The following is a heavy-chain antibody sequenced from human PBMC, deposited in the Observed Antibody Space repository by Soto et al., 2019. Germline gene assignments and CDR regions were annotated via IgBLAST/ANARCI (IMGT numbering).Heavy chain of an antibody. CDR3: ERESGGAPATLDYFYFYMDV. CDR2: INPNGGVT. Sequence: QVQLVQSGAEVRKPGASVTVSCRSSGDSFNDYYIHWVRQAPGQGFEWMGWINPNGGVTKYAQKFQGWVSMTTDTSIRTVYMQLSRLIPDDTAVYYCERESGGAPATLDYFYFYMDVWGTRTTVTVSS. J-gene: IGHJ6*03. CDR1: GDSFNDYY. V-gene: IGHV1-2*04. D-gene: IGHD1-26*01.